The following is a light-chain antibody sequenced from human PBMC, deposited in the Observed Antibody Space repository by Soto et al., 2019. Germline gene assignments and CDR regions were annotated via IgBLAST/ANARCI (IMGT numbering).Light chain of an antibody. J-gene: IGLJ1*01. CDR1: SSDVGGYNY. CDR2: DVS. V-gene: IGLV2-11*01. CDR3: CSYAGSYTHV. Sequence: QSALTQPRSVSGSSGQSVTISCTGTSSDVGGYNYVSWYQQHPGKAPKLILYDVSKRPSGVPDRFSGSKSGNTASLTISGLQAEDEADYYCCSYAGSYTHVFGTGTKLTVL.